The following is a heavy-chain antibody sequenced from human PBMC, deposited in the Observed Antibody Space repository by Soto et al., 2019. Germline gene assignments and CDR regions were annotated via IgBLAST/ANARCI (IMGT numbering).Heavy chain of an antibody. V-gene: IGHV3-49*03. D-gene: IGHD4-4*01. Sequence: EVQLVESGGGLVQPGRSLRLSCTSSGFTFGDYSMSWFRQAPGKGLEWVGFIRTKTYSGTTEYAASVKGRFTISRDDSKSIAYLQMNSLKTEDTAVYYCTRASPFYTNYNLYYYYYMDVWGKGTSVTVSS. CDR3: TRASPFYTNYNLYYYYYMDV. CDR1: GFTFGDYS. J-gene: IGHJ6*03. CDR2: IRTKTYSGTT.